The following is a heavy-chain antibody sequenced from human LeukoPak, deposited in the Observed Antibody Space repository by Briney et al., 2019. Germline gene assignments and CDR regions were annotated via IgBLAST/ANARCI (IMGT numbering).Heavy chain of an antibody. CDR1: GFTFSDYY. CDR3: ANIKRYDTGRSASVGIDH. CDR2: ISTSSTYI. J-gene: IGHJ4*02. V-gene: IGHV3-11*06. D-gene: IGHD2-15*01. Sequence: TGGSLRLSCAASGFTFSDYYMSWIRQAPGKGLEWVSSISTSSTYIFYADSVKGRFSISRDNALNSLYLQMNSRSAEDTAVYYCANIKRYDTGRSASVGIDHRGQGTLVTVSS.